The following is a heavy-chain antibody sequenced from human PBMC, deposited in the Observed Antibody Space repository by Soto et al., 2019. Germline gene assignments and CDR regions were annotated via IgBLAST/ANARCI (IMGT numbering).Heavy chain of an antibody. CDR3: ARAFSGWYLYFQH. J-gene: IGHJ1*01. Sequence: GGSLRLSCAASGFTFSSYAMHWVRQAPGKGLEWVAAISYDGSNKYYADSVKGRFTISRDNSKNTLYLQMNSLRAEDTAVYYCARAFSGWYLYFQHWGQGTLVTVSS. V-gene: IGHV3-30-3*01. CDR1: GFTFSSYA. CDR2: ISYDGSNK. D-gene: IGHD6-19*01.